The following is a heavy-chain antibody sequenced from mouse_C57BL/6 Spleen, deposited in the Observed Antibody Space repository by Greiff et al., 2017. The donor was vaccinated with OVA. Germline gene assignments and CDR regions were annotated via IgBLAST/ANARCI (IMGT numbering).Heavy chain of an antibody. D-gene: IGHD2-4*01. CDR3: ARCLRYDYDCLYFDV. Sequence: QVQLKQSGPELVKPGASVKISCKASGYTFTDYYINWVKQRPGQGLEWIGWIFPGSGSTYYNEKFKGKATLTVDKSSTTAYMLLSSLTSEDSAVYFCARCLRYDYDCLYFDVWGTGTTVTVSS. J-gene: IGHJ1*03. CDR2: IFPGSGST. CDR1: GYTFTDYY. V-gene: IGHV1-75*01.